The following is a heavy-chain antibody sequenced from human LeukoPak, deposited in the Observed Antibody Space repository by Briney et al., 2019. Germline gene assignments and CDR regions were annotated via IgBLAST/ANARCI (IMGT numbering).Heavy chain of an antibody. D-gene: IGHD4-23*01. CDR1: GYTFTIYG. V-gene: IGHV1-18*01. Sequence: ASVTVSFKASGYTFTIYGISWVGQAPGQGGEWMGWISAYNGNTNYTQKLQGRVTMTTDTSTSTAYMELRSLRADDTAVYYCARGGYGGKSVSDYWGQGTLVTVSS. CDR3: ARGGYGGKSVSDY. J-gene: IGHJ4*02. CDR2: ISAYNGNT.